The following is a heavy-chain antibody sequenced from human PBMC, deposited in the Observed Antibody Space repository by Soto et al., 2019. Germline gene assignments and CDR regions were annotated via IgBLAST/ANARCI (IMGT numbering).Heavy chain of an antibody. J-gene: IGHJ4*02. Sequence: SETLSLTCTVSGGSISSGGYYWSWIRQHPGRGLEWIGYIYYSGSTYYNPSLKSRVTISVDTSKNQFSLKLSSVTAADTAVYYCASTAFDYGGNPSYFDYWGQGTLVTVSS. CDR2: IYYSGST. CDR3: ASTAFDYGGNPSYFDY. D-gene: IGHD4-17*01. CDR1: GGSISSGGYY. V-gene: IGHV4-31*03.